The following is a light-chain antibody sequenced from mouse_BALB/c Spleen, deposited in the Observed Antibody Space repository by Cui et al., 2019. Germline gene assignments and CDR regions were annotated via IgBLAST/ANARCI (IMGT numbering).Light chain of an antibody. Sequence: DAVMTQTPLSLPVSLGDQASISSRSSQSLENSNGNTYLNWYLQKTGQSPQLLIYKVSNRFSGVLDRFSGSGSGTDFTLKISRVEAEDLGVYFCLQVTHVPLTFGAGTKLELK. V-gene: IGKV1-122*01. CDR3: LQVTHVPLT. CDR2: KVS. CDR1: QSLENSNGNTY. J-gene: IGKJ5*01.